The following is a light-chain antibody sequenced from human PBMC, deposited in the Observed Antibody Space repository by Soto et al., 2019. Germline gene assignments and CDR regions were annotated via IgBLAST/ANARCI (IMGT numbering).Light chain of an antibody. CDR2: KAS. J-gene: IGKJ2*01. V-gene: IGKV1-5*03. CDR3: QHYDSYSYD. Sequence: DIQMTQSPSTLTAYVGDRVIITCRASQSIGDSLAWYQQKLGKAPKLLIYKASILESGVPSSFSGSGSGTDFTLTINSLQPDDFATYFCQHYDSYSYDFGQGTKLENK. CDR1: QSIGDS.